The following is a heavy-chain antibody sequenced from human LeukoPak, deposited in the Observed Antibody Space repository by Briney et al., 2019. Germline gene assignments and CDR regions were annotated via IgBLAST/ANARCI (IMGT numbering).Heavy chain of an antibody. J-gene: IGHJ3*02. CDR2: MNPNSGNT. CDR1: GYTFTSYD. CDR3: ARDRIVMYYDSSGYRLAFDI. Sequence: ASVKVYCKASGYTFTSYDINWVRQATGQGLECMGWMNPNSGNTGYAQKFQGRVTMTRNTSISTAYMELSSLRSEDTAVYYCARDRIVMYYDSSGYRLAFDIWGQGTMVTVSS. D-gene: IGHD3-22*01. V-gene: IGHV1-8*01.